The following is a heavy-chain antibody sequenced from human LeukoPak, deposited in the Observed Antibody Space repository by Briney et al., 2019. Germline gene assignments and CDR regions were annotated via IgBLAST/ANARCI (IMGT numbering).Heavy chain of an antibody. CDR3: ARGGGLDV. J-gene: IGHJ6*02. V-gene: IGHV3-30*03. CDR1: GFTFSSYG. D-gene: IGHD3-16*01. Sequence: PGRSLRLSCAASGFTFSSYGMHWVRQAPGKGLEWVAVISYDGSNKYYADSVKGRLTTSRDNAKNSLYLQMSNLRAEDAAVYFCARGGGLDVWGQGATVTVSS. CDR2: ISYDGSNK.